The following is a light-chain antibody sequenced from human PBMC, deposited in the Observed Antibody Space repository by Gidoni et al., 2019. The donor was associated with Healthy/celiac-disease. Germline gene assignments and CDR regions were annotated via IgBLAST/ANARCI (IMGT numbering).Light chain of an antibody. CDR3: SSYAGSNNLV. CDR2: EVS. J-gene: IGLJ2*01. V-gene: IGLV2-8*01. CDR1: SSDFGVYNY. Sequence: QSALTQPPSASGSPGKSGTISCTGTSSDFGVYNYVSWYQQHPGKAPKLMIYEVSKRPSGVPDRFSGSKSGNTASLTVSGLQAEDEADYYCSSYAGSNNLVFGGGTKLTVL.